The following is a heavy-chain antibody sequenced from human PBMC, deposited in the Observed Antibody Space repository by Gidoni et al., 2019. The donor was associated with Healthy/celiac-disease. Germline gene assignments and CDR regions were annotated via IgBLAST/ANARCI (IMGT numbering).Heavy chain of an antibody. CDR1: GFTFLSYA. Sequence: QVQLVASGGGVVQPGRSLRLPCAASGFTFLSYAMHWVRQAPGKGLEGVAVIAYDGSNKYYADSVKCRFTISRDNSKNTLYLQMNSLRAEDTAVYYCAREIVSDTAMVNYYYGMDVWGQGTTVTVSS. CDR3: AREIVSDTAMVNYYYGMDV. CDR2: IAYDGSNK. J-gene: IGHJ6*02. D-gene: IGHD5-18*01. V-gene: IGHV3-30-3*01.